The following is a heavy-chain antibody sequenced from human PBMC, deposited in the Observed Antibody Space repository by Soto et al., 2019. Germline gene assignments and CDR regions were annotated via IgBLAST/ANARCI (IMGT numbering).Heavy chain of an antibody. CDR1: GFTFSSYW. CDR3: ARENYDSSGYYSALDY. Sequence: QPGGSLRLSCAASGFTFSSYWMSWVRQAPGKGLEWVANIKQDGSEKYYVDSVKGRFTISRDNAKNSLYLQMNSLRAEDTAVYYCARENYDSSGYYSALDYWGQGTLVTVSS. J-gene: IGHJ4*02. V-gene: IGHV3-7*01. D-gene: IGHD3-22*01. CDR2: IKQDGSEK.